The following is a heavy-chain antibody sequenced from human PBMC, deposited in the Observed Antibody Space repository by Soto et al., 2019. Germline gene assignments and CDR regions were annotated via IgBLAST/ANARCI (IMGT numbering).Heavy chain of an antibody. Sequence: QVQLVQSGAEVKKPGSSVKVSCKASGGTFSSYAITWVRQAPGQGLEWMGGIILIFGTANYAQKFQGRVTITADESLTTAYMELSSLRSEDTAVYYCARDFPSSSSDPWGQGTLVTVSS. CDR2: IILIFGTA. J-gene: IGHJ5*02. V-gene: IGHV1-69*01. CDR3: ARDFPSSSSDP. CDR1: GGTFSSYA.